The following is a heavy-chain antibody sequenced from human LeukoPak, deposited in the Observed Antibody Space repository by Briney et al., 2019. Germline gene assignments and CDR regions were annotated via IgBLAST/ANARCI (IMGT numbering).Heavy chain of an antibody. Sequence: PSETLSLTCTVSGVSIKNYYWSWIRQPPGKGLEWIANIYYAGSSNYNPSLKSRVSVSIDASKNHLSLKLTSVTAADTAIYYCARQAVTIPTGMEGPWFDPWGQGTLVAVSS. D-gene: IGHD1/OR15-1a*01. CDR2: IYYAGSS. J-gene: IGHJ5*02. CDR1: GVSIKNYY. V-gene: IGHV4-59*08. CDR3: ARQAVTIPTGMEGPWFDP.